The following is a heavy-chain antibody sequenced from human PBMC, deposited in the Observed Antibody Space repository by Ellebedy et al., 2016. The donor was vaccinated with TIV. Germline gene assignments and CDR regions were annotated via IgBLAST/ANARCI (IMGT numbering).Heavy chain of an antibody. J-gene: IGHJ4*02. CDR2: ITGSGGGT. Sequence: GESLKISCAASGFTFSSYAMSWVRQAPGKGLEWVSAITGSGGGTYYADSVKGRFTISRDHSKNTFYLHMNSLRAEDTALYYCAKGYMSPFDYWGQGNLVTVSS. CDR1: GFTFSSYA. D-gene: IGHD2-2*02. CDR3: AKGYMSPFDY. V-gene: IGHV3-23*01.